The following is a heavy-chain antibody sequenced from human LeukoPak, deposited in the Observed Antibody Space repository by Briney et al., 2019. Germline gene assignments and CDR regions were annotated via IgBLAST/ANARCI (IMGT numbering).Heavy chain of an antibody. CDR3: ARDDARRSSYSGSYPHDY. Sequence: GGSLRLSCAASGFTFSRYWMHWVRQAPGKGLVWVSRINSDGSSTSYADSVKGRFTISRDNAKNTLYLQMNSLRAEDTAVYYCARDDARRSSYSGSYPHDYWGQGTLVTVSS. CDR2: INSDGSST. J-gene: IGHJ4*02. CDR1: GFTFSRYW. D-gene: IGHD1-26*01. V-gene: IGHV3-74*01.